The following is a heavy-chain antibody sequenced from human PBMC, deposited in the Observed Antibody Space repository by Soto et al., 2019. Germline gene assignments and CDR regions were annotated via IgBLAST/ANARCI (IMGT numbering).Heavy chain of an antibody. J-gene: IGHJ4*02. V-gene: IGHV3-30-3*01. D-gene: IGHD3-10*01. Sequence: QVQLVESGGGVVQPGRSLRLSCAASGFTFSSYAMHWVCQAPGKGLGWVAVISYDGSNKYYADSVKGRFTISRDNSKNTLYLQMNSLRAEDTAVYYCAREGKRYYYGSGNDYWGQGTLVTVSS. CDR1: GFTFSSYA. CDR3: AREGKRYYYGSGNDY. CDR2: ISYDGSNK.